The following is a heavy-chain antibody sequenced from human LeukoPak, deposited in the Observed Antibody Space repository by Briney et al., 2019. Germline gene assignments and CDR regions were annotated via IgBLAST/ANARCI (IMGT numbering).Heavy chain of an antibody. CDR3: ARGGDNYDILTQ. V-gene: IGHV1-2*02. CDR1: ENIFTDYY. J-gene: IGHJ4*02. Sequence: ASVKVSCKTSENIFTDYYIHWVRQAPGQGLEWLGWINPHSGGTNYAQYFQDRVIMTGDTSISIAYMELRGLISDDTATYYCARGGDNYDILTQWGQGTLVTVSS. CDR2: INPHSGGT. D-gene: IGHD3-9*01.